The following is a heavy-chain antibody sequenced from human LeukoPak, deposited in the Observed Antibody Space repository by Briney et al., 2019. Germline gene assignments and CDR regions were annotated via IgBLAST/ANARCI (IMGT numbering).Heavy chain of an antibody. CDR3: ASPDLDY. V-gene: IGHV3-30-3*01. Sequence: GGSLRLSCAASGFTFSSYAMHWVRQAPGKGLEWVAVISYDGSNKYYADSVKGRFTISRDNSKNTLYLQMNSLRAEDTAVYYCASPDLDYWGQGTLVTVSS. CDR2: ISYDGSNK. CDR1: GFTFSSYA. J-gene: IGHJ4*02.